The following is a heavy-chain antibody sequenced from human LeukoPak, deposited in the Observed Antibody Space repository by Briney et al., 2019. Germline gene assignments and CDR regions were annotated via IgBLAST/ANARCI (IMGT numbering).Heavy chain of an antibody. Sequence: ASVKVSCKASGYTFTSYDINWVRQATGQGLEWMGWMNPNSGNTGYAQKFQGRVTMTRNTSISTAYMELSSLRSEDTAVYYGARALLEDKAMAPTNYGMDVWGQGPTVPVSS. D-gene: IGHD5-18*01. V-gene: IGHV1-8*01. CDR2: MNPNSGNT. CDR3: ARALLEDKAMAPTNYGMDV. CDR1: GYTFTSYD. J-gene: IGHJ6*02.